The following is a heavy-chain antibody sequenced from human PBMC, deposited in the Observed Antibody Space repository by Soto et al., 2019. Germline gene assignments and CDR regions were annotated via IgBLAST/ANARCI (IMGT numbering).Heavy chain of an antibody. CDR1: GFTFTNYY. D-gene: IGHD1-1*01. V-gene: IGHV1-46*01. CDR3: ARAPPNDGWFDP. CDR2: MNPTDGTT. Sequence: QVQLVQSGTEVKKPGASMKVSCKASGFTFTNYYMHWVRQAPGQGLEWMGIMNPTDGTTTYAQKFRGRVTMTRDTSTSTVYLELSSLTSEDTAVFYCARAPPNDGWFDPWGQGTLVIVS. J-gene: IGHJ5*02.